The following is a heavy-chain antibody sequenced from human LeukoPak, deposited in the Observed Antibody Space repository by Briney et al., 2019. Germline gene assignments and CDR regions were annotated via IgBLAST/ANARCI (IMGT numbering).Heavy chain of an antibody. Sequence: SETLSLTCTVSGGSISNGDYYWSWIRQPPGKGLEWIGSIFYSGTTYYNPSLKSRVTISVDTSKNQFSLKVSSVTAADTAVYYCARSTGGAAGYWGQGTLVTVSS. J-gene: IGHJ4*02. CDR2: IFYSGTT. V-gene: IGHV4-39*07. CDR3: ARSTGGAAGY. D-gene: IGHD1-26*01. CDR1: GGSISNGDYY.